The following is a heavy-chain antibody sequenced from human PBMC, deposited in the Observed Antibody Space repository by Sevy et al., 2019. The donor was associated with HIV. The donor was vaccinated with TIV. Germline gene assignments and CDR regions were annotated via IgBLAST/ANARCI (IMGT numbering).Heavy chain of an antibody. Sequence: ASVKVSCKVSGYTLTELSMHWVRQAPGKGLEWMGGFDPEDGETIYAQKFQGRVTMTEDTSTDTAYMELSSLRSEDMAVYYCATRLRRNWNGPFDYWGQGTLVTVSS. CDR3: ATRLRRNWNGPFDY. CDR1: GYTLTELS. D-gene: IGHD1-1*01. V-gene: IGHV1-24*01. J-gene: IGHJ4*02. CDR2: FDPEDGET.